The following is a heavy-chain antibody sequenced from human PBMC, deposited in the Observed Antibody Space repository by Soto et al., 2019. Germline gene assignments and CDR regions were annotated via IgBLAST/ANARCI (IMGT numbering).Heavy chain of an antibody. CDR1: GGSISTVDYW. CDR3: ARGPSGDKVDS. D-gene: IGHD7-27*01. CDR2: IYDGGRT. Sequence: QVQLQESGPGLVKPSQTLSLTCTVSGGSISTVDYWWSWIRQSPDMGLEWIGHIYDGGRTYNNPSLEIRVTMSVAPSKRQLSLTLRSVSAADTAVYYCARGPSGDKVDSWGQGTLVTVSS. J-gene: IGHJ4*02. V-gene: IGHV4-30-4*01.